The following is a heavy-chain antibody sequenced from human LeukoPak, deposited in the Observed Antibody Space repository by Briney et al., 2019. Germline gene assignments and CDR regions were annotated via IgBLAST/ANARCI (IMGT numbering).Heavy chain of an antibody. D-gene: IGHD3-10*01. Sequence: SETLSLTCTVSGGSISGYYWSWIRQPPGKGLEWIGYINYSGSTNYNPSLQSRITISVDTSKNQFSLNLNSVTAADTAVYYCARIRGRQIDYWGQGTLVTVSS. CDR1: GGSISGYY. J-gene: IGHJ4*02. CDR2: INYSGST. V-gene: IGHV4-59*12. CDR3: ARIRGRQIDY.